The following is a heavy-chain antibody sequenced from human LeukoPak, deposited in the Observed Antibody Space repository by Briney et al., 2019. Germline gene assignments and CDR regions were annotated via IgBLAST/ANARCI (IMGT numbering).Heavy chain of an antibody. V-gene: IGHV3-7*01. J-gene: IGHJ6*04. CDR2: INEDGSGK. Sequence: GGSLRLSCVSAGCTFSNYWMKWVRQAPGKGLEWVASINEDGSGKFSVGSVKDRITISRDNTRNSLDLQINRLTVEDTAIYYCARDDGDVWGTGSTVTVSS. CDR1: GCTFSNYW. CDR3: ARDDGDV.